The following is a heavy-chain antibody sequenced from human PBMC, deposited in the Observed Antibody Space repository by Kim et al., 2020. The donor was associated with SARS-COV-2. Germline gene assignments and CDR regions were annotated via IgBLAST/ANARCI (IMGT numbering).Heavy chain of an antibody. Sequence: NPALKSRVTISVDTSKSQFSLKLSSVTAADTAVYYCARVADNWSAPPVFDYWGQGTLVTVSS. J-gene: IGHJ4*02. CDR3: ARVADNWSAPPVFDY. V-gene: IGHV4-59*01. D-gene: IGHD1-20*01.